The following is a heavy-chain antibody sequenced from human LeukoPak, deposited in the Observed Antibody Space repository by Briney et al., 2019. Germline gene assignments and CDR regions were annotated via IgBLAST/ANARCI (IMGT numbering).Heavy chain of an antibody. CDR1: GYTFTSYG. J-gene: IGHJ4*02. Sequence: ASVKVSCKASGYTFTSYGISWVRQAPGQGLEWMGWISAYNGNTNYAQKLQGRVTMTTDTSTSTVYMELRSLRSDDTAVYYCARDPVAYCSRTSCYLGGDYWGQGTLVTVSS. V-gene: IGHV1-18*01. D-gene: IGHD2-2*01. CDR3: ARDPVAYCSRTSCYLGGDY. CDR2: ISAYNGNT.